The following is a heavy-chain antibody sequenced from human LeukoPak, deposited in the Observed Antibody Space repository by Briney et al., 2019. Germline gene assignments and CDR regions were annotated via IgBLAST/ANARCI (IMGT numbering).Heavy chain of an antibody. CDR2: INPNSGVT. D-gene: IGHD1-26*01. J-gene: IGHJ6*02. CDR1: GYIFTGYH. CDR3: ARELPGATWYGMDV. Sequence: GASVKVSCKASGYIFTGYHIHWVRQAPGQGLEWMGWINPNSGVTNYAQEFQGRVTMTRDTSISTAYMELSRLRSDDTAVYYCARELPGATWYGMDVWGQGTTVTVSS. V-gene: IGHV1-2*02.